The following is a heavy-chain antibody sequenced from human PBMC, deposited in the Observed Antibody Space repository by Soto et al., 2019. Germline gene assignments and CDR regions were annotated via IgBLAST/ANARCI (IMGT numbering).Heavy chain of an antibody. CDR2: ISGTGGSP. D-gene: IGHD6-19*01. V-gene: IGHV3-23*01. J-gene: IGHJ4*01. CDR3: AKGQWLVFYFDY. Sequence: GGSLRLSCAASGFTFSNYAMSWVRQDPGKGLEWVSTISGTGGSPYYADFVKGRFTVSRDNSENTLYLQLNSLTVEDTAVYFCAKGQWLVFYFDYWGHGTLVTVSS. CDR1: GFTFSNYA.